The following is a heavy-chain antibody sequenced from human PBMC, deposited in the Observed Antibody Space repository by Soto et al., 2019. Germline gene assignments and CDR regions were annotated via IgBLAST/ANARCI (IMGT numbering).Heavy chain of an antibody. CDR3: RRSSRYSTDV. V-gene: IGHV4-38-2*02. CDR1: GYSIRSSSY. D-gene: IGHD6-13*01. Sequence: ETLSLTCTVSGYSIRSSSYWGWIRQPPGKGLEWIGSIYSTGNTYYNPSLNSQVTISVDTSKNQFSLNVISVTAADTAVYYCRRSSRYSTDVWGQGTTVTVS. CDR2: IYSTGNT. J-gene: IGHJ6*02.